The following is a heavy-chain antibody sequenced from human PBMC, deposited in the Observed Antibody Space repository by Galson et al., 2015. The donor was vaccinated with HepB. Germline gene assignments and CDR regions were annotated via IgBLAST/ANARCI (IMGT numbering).Heavy chain of an antibody. V-gene: IGHV3-23*01. CDR3: AKDDGSGSYYMTY. CDR1: GFTFSSSA. Sequence: SLRLSCAASGFTFSSSAMSWVRQAPGKGLEWVSTISGNGGSAFYAHLFKGRFTISRDNAKSMLYLQMSGLRPDDTAVYYCAKDDGSGSYYMTYWGQGTLVTVSS. CDR2: ISGNGGSA. J-gene: IGHJ4*02. D-gene: IGHD3-10*01.